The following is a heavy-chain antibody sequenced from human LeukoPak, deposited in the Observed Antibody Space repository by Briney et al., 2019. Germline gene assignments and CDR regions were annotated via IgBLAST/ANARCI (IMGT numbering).Heavy chain of an antibody. Sequence: SETLSLTCAVYGGSFRGYYWSWIRQPPGKGLEWIGEINHSGSTNYNPSLKSRVTISVDTATFQFSLKLSSVTAADTAVYYCARRQGGFWSGYYPKPEYFDYWGQGTLVTVSA. CDR3: ARRQGGFWSGYYPKPEYFDY. V-gene: IGHV4-34*01. D-gene: IGHD3-3*01. J-gene: IGHJ4*02. CDR1: GGSFRGYY. CDR2: INHSGST.